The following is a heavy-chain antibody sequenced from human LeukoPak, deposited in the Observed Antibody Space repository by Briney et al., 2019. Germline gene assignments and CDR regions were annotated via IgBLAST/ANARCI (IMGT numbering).Heavy chain of an antibody. D-gene: IGHD4-11*01. CDR2: ISSSSSTI. CDR1: GFTFSSYS. Sequence: GGSLRLSCAASGFTFSSYSMNWVRQAPGKGLEWVSYISSSSSTIYNADSVKGRFTISRDNAKNSLYLQMNSLRAEDTAVYYCAREPDYRYYYYMDVWGKGTTVTVSS. CDR3: AREPDYRYYYYMDV. J-gene: IGHJ6*03. V-gene: IGHV3-48*04.